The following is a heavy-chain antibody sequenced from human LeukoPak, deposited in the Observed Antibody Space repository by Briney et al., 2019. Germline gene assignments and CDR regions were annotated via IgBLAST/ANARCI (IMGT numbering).Heavy chain of an antibody. V-gene: IGHV3-30*18. CDR2: ISYDGSNK. J-gene: IGHJ4*02. D-gene: IGHD7-27*01. CDR1: GFPLSSYG. CDR3: AKEEAVEGRTGEFDY. Sequence: QPGRSLRLSCAASGFPLSSYGMPWVRQAPGKGLEWVAVISYDGSNKYYADSVKRRCTISRDNYKNTMYLQMNSLRAEDTAVYYCAKEEAVEGRTGEFDYWGQGTLVTVSS.